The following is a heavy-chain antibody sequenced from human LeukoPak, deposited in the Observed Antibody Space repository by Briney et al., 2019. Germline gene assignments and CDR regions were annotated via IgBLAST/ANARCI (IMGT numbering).Heavy chain of an antibody. J-gene: IGHJ6*03. Sequence: GGSLRLSCAASGFTFSSYSMNWVRQAPGKGLEWVSSISSSSSYIYYADSVKGRFTISRDNAKNSLYLQMNSLRAEDTAVYYCARGLEGGDYVFYRYYYYMDVWGKGTTVTVSS. CDR2: ISSSSSYI. D-gene: IGHD4-17*01. V-gene: IGHV3-21*01. CDR1: GFTFSSYS. CDR3: ARGLEGGDYVFYRYYYYMDV.